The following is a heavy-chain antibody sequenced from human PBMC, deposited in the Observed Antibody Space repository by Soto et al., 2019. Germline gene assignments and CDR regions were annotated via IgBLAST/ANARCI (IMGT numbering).Heavy chain of an antibody. D-gene: IGHD3-22*01. CDR3: ASSNERPSLRTDSSGYSYYFDY. V-gene: IGHV1-69*02. CDR1: GGTFSSYT. CDR2: IIPILGIA. Sequence: ASVKVSCKASGGTFSSYTISWVRQAPGQGLEWMGRIIPILGIANYAQKFQGRVTITADKSTSTAYMELSSLRSEDTAVYYCASSNERPSLRTDSSGYSYYFDYWGQGTLVTVSS. J-gene: IGHJ4*02.